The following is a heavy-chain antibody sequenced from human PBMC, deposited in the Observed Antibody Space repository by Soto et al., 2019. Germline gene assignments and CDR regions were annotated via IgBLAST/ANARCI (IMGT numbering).Heavy chain of an antibody. CDR2: ISSSSSTI. D-gene: IGHD1-26*01. Sequence: EVRLVESGGGLVQPGGSLRLSCEASGFTFSSYNLNWVRQAPGKGLEWVSYISSSSSTIYYADSVKGRFTISRDNAKNSLYLQMNSLRDKDTAVDYCARAPGESGSYYGFFDYWGQGTLVTVSS. CDR1: GFTFSSYN. V-gene: IGHV3-48*02. J-gene: IGHJ4*02. CDR3: ARAPGESGSYYGFFDY.